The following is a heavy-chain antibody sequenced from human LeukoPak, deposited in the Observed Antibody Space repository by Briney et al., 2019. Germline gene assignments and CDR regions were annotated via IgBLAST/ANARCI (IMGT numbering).Heavy chain of an antibody. D-gene: IGHD6-13*01. CDR1: GYSISSGYY. CDR3: ARQGGSSSPYYYYYMDV. CDR2: MYHSGST. J-gene: IGHJ6*03. V-gene: IGHV4-38-2*01. Sequence: PSETLSLTCALSGYSISSGYYWGWFRQPPGTGLEWCGCMYHSGSTYYNPSLKSPVTISVDTSKNQFSLKLSSVTAADTAVYYCARQGGSSSPYYYYYMDVWGKGTTVTVSS.